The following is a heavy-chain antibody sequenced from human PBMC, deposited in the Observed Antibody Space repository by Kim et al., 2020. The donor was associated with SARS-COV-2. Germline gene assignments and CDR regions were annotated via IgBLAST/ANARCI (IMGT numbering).Heavy chain of an antibody. D-gene: IGHD4-17*01. J-gene: IGHJ4*02. V-gene: IGHV3-23*01. CDR3: AKQAVTTAGGGY. Sequence: ADTVKGRFTISRDNAKNTLYRQMNRLGAEDTAVYYCAKQAVTTAGGGYWGQGTLVTVSS.